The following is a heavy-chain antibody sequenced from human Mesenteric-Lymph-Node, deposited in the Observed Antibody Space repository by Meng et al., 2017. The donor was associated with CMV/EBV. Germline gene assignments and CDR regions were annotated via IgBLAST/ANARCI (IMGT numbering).Heavy chain of an antibody. CDR3: ANDRAGDFDY. J-gene: IGHJ4*02. CDR1: GGSISSSSYY. Sequence: GSLRLSCTVSGGSISSSSYYWGWIRQPPGKGLEWIGSIYYSGSTYYNPSLKSRVTISVDTSKNQFSLKLSSVTAADTAVYYCANDRAGDFDYWGQGTLVTVSS. V-gene: IGHV4-39*07. D-gene: IGHD1-14*01. CDR2: IYYSGST.